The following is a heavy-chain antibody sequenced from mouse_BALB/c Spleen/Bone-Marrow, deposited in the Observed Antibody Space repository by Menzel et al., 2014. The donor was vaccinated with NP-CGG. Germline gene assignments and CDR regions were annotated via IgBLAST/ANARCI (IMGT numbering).Heavy chain of an antibody. J-gene: IGHJ3*01. V-gene: IGHV14-3*02. CDR3: ASYYYGSSGFAY. CDR2: IDPANGNT. D-gene: IGHD1-1*01. Sequence: EVQLQQSGAELVKPGASVKLSCTASGFNIKDTYMHWVKQRPEQGLEWIGRIDPANGNTKYDPKFQGKATITGDTSSNTAYLQLSSLTSEDSAVCYCASYYYGSSGFAYWGQGTLVTVSA. CDR1: GFNIKDTY.